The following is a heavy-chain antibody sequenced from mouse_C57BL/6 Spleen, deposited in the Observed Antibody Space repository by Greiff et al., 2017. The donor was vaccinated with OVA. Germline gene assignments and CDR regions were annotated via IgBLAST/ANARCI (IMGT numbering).Heavy chain of an antibody. CDR3: ARGGYGSSLYAMEY. CDR1: GFSLTSYG. CDR2: IWSGGST. V-gene: IGHV2-2*01. D-gene: IGHD1-1*01. Sequence: VQLQQSGPGLVQPSQSLSITCTVSGFSLTSYGVHWVRQSPGKGLEWLGVIWSGGSTDYNAAFISRLSISKDNSKSQVFFKMNSLQADDTAIYYCARGGYGSSLYAMEYCGQGTSVTVSS. J-gene: IGHJ4*01.